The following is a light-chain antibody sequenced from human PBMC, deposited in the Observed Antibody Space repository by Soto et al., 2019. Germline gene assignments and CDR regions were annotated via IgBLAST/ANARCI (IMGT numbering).Light chain of an antibody. CDR3: QHRRNTFT. Sequence: EIVLTQSPATLSLSPGETATLSCRASQSVSTYVAWYQQRPGQAPRLLIYDASHRATGTPARFSGSGSMTDFTITISRIEPEDFAVYYCQHRRNTFTFGPGTKVEIK. CDR1: QSVSTY. V-gene: IGKV3-11*01. J-gene: IGKJ3*01. CDR2: DAS.